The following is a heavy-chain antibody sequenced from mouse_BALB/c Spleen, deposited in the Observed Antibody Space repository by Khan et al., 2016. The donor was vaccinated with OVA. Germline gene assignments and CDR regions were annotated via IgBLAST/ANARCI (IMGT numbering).Heavy chain of an antibody. CDR3: ARRSYFGYTFAY. Sequence: QVQLKQSGAELARPGASVKLSCKASGYTFTDYYINWVKQRTGQGLEWIGEISPGSGDTYYNQRFKGKATLTADKSSSTAYMQRSSLTSEASAVYLCARRSYFGYTFAYWGQGTRVTVS. CDR2: ISPGSGDT. V-gene: IGHV1-77*01. CDR1: GYTFTDYY. J-gene: IGHJ3*01. D-gene: IGHD1-2*01.